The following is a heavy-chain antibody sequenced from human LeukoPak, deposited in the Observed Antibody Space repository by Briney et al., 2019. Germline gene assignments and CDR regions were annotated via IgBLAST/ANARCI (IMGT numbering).Heavy chain of an antibody. CDR3: AKQKPQSRGWGGAVGY. Sequence: GGSLRLSCAASGFTVSSNYMSWVRQAPGKGLEWVSVIYSGGSTYYADSVKGRFTISRDNSKNTLYLQMNSLRAEDTAVYYCAKQKPQSRGWGGAVGYWGQGTLVTVSS. D-gene: IGHD6-19*01. J-gene: IGHJ4*02. CDR1: GFTVSSNY. V-gene: IGHV3-66*02. CDR2: IYSGGST.